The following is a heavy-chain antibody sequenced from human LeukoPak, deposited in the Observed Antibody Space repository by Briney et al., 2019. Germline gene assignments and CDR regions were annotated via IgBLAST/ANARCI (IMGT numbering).Heavy chain of an antibody. J-gene: IGHJ4*02. CDR2: ISYDGSNK. V-gene: IGHV3-30*18. Sequence: HSGRSLRLSCAASGFTFSSYGMHWVRQAPGKGLEWVAVISYDGSNKYYADSVKGRFTISRDNSKNTRYLQMNSLRAEDTAVYYCAKDPVFWSQGTLVTVSS. CDR3: AKDPVF. D-gene: IGHD1-14*01. CDR1: GFTFSSYG.